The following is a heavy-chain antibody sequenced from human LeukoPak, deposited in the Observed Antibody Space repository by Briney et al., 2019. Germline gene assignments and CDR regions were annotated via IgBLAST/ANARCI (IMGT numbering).Heavy chain of an antibody. Sequence: PGRSLRLSCAASGFTFNNYGMHWVRQAPGKGLEWVALISYDGSNKHYADSVKGRFTISRDNSNNTLYLQINSLRAEDTAVYYCAKEIFYGANLDYWGQGTLVTVSS. J-gene: IGHJ4*02. CDR3: AKEIFYGANLDY. CDR1: GFTFNNYG. CDR2: ISYDGSNK. V-gene: IGHV3-30*18. D-gene: IGHD4-23*01.